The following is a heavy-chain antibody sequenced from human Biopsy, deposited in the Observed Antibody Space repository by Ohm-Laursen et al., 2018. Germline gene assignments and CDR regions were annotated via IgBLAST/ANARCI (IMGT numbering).Heavy chain of an antibody. J-gene: IGHJ3*01. V-gene: IGHV4-4*07. CDR2: IYTIGDT. D-gene: IGHD3-3*01. CDR1: GASMTGYF. Sequence: TLSLTCTVSGASMTGYFWTWVRQPDGQGLEWIGHIYTIGDTTYNPSLESRVTMSLDTSKNQFSLKMMSLTAADTAVYFCAREDEGLLRALDLWGQGTMVTVSS. CDR3: AREDEGLLRALDL.